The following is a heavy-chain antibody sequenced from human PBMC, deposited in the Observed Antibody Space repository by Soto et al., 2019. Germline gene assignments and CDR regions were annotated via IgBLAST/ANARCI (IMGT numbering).Heavy chain of an antibody. CDR2: IYYSGSP. J-gene: IGHJ5*02. Sequence: SDTLSLTCTVASGSMSCHYWGWIRHPPGRGLEWIGYIYYSGSPYYNSSLESRVAISVDTSKNEVSLRLSPVTAADTAVYYCVRGRGGVVAEWFDPWGQGIMVTVSS. D-gene: IGHD3-16*02. V-gene: IGHV4-59*07. CDR3: VRGRGGVVAEWFDP. CDR1: SGSMSCHY.